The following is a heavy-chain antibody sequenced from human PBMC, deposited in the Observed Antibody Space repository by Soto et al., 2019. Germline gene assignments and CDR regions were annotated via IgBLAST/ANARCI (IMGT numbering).Heavy chain of an antibody. D-gene: IGHD2-21*02. CDR1: GYTFTSYA. Sequence: QVPLVQSGAEVKKPGASVKVSCKASGYTFTSYAMHWVRQAPGQRLEWMGWINAGNGNTKYSQKFQGRVTITRDTSASTAYMELSSLRSEDTAVYYCARDKGVEVTTLDYWGQGTLVTVSS. V-gene: IGHV1-3*01. J-gene: IGHJ4*02. CDR2: INAGNGNT. CDR3: ARDKGVEVTTLDY.